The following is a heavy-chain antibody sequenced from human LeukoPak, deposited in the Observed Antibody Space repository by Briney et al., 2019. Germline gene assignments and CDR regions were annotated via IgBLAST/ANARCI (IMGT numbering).Heavy chain of an antibody. Sequence: GGSLRLSCAASGFTFNTYGMHWVRQAPGKGLEWMAVVWYDGDNKYYADSVKGRFTISRDNSKNTLYLQMNSLRAEDTAVYYCGRSSTANSGPLYYWGQGTLVTVSS. CDR3: GRSSTANSGPLYY. V-gene: IGHV3-33*01. D-gene: IGHD3-10*01. J-gene: IGHJ4*02. CDR2: VWYDGDNK. CDR1: GFTFNTYG.